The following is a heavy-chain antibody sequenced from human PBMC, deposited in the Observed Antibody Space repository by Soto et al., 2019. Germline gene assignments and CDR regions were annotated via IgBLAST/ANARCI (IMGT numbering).Heavy chain of an antibody. J-gene: IGHJ5*02. CDR1: GNSFTSYW. D-gene: IGHD2-2*01. Sequence: XESLKLSCKGSGNSFTSYWIGLVRQMPGKGLEWMGIIYPGDSDTRYSPSFQGQVTISADKSISTAYLQWSSLKASDTAMYYCARNADAAMGVWFDPWGQGTLVTVSS. V-gene: IGHV5-51*01. CDR3: ARNADAAMGVWFDP. CDR2: IYPGDSDT.